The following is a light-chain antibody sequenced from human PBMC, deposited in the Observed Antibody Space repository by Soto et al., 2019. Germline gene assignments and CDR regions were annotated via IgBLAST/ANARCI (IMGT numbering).Light chain of an antibody. J-gene: IGKJ4*01. CDR2: WAS. CDR3: QPYYSTPLT. CDR1: QSVLYSSNNKNY. Sequence: DIVMTQSPDSLAVSLGERATINCKSSQSVLYSSNNKNYLDWYQQKPGLTPKLLIYWASTRESGVPDRFSGSGSGTDFTLTISSLQAEDVAVYYCQPYYSTPLTFGGGTKVEIK. V-gene: IGKV4-1*01.